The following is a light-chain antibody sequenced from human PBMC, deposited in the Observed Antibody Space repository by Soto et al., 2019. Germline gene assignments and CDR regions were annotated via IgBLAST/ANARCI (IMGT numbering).Light chain of an antibody. CDR2: YDN. Sequence: SYELTQPPSMSVAPGKTATITCGGNNIGSKSVHWYQQKPGQAPVLVIYYDNNWPSGIPERFSGSNSGNTATLTISRVEAGDEAGYCCQVWDSSSDHVVFGGGTKLTVL. V-gene: IGLV3-21*01. CDR1: NIGSKS. CDR3: QVWDSSSDHVV. J-gene: IGLJ2*01.